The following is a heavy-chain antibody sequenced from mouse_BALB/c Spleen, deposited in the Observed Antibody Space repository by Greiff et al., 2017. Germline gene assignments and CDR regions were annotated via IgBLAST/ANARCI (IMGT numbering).Heavy chain of an antibody. CDR1: GYSITSDYA. V-gene: IGHV3-2*02. CDR2: ISYSGST. CDR3: AIYDGYSYAMDY. J-gene: IGHJ4*01. Sequence: EVKLMESGPGLVKPSQSLSLTCTVTGYSITSDYAWNWIRQFPGNKLEWMGYISYSGSTSYNPSLKSRISITRDTSKNQFFLQLNSVTTEDTATYYCAIYDGYSYAMDYWGQGTSVTVSS. D-gene: IGHD2-3*01.